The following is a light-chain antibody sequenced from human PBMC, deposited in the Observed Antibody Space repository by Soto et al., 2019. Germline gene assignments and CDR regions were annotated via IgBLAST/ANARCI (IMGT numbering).Light chain of an antibody. CDR2: EVT. J-gene: IGLJ3*02. CDR1: SSDVGAYNY. Sequence: QSALTQPPSASGSPGQSVTISCTGTSSDVGAYNYVSWYQQYPGKAPKLMIYEVTKRPSGVPDRFSGSKSGNTASLTVSGLQAEDEAEYYCNSYLGNNIWVFGGGTKLTVL. CDR3: NSYLGNNIWV. V-gene: IGLV2-8*01.